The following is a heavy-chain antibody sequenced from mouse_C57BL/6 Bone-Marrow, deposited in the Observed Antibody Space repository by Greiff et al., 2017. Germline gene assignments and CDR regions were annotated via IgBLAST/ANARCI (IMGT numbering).Heavy chain of an antibody. J-gene: IGHJ4*01. CDR2: INPNNGGT. CDR3: ARRDCYYAMDY. CDR1: GYTFTDYN. Sequence: EVQLQQSGPELVQPGASVKIPCKASGYTFTDYNMDWVKQSHGKSLEWIGDINPNNGGTIYNQKFKGKATLTVDKSSSTAYMELRSLTSEDTAVYYCARRDCYYAMDYWGQGTSVTVSS. V-gene: IGHV1-18*01.